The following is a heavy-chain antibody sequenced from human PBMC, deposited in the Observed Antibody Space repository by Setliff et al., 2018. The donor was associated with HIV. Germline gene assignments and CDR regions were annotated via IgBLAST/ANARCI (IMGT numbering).Heavy chain of an antibody. J-gene: IGHJ3*02. CDR3: AKAASNLAAAGGPLDM. D-gene: IGHD6-13*01. CDR2: ISNTGSST. CDR1: GLTLSSYA. Sequence: PGGSLRLSCVASGLTLSSYAMNWVRQAPGKGLEWLSGISNTGSSTYYGDSVKGRFTISRDKSRNIVFLQMKSLRVEDTAPYYCAKAASNLAAAGGPLDMWGPGTVVTVSS. V-gene: IGHV3-23*01.